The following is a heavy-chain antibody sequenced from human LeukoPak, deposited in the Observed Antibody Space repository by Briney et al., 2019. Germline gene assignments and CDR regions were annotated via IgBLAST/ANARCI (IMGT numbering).Heavy chain of an antibody. Sequence: ASVKVSCKASGYTFTGYYIHWVRQAPGQGLEWMGWINPNSGGTNYAQKFQGRVTMTRDKSISTAYMELSRLRSDDTAVYYCARDMDGWELRGRGSWFDPWGQGTLVTVSS. CDR3: ARDMDGWELRGRGSWFDP. CDR1: GYTFTGYY. CDR2: INPNSGGT. J-gene: IGHJ5*02. V-gene: IGHV1-2*02. D-gene: IGHD1-26*01.